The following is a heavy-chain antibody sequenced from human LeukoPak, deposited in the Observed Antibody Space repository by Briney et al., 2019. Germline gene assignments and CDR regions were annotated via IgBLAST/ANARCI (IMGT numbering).Heavy chain of an antibody. CDR3: ARGPQIGGAYRFDAFDI. J-gene: IGHJ3*02. D-gene: IGHD3-22*01. CDR1: GYSISSGYY. V-gene: IGHV4-38-2*01. CDR2: LSHSGTS. Sequence: SETLSLTCAVSGYSISSGYYWGRIRQPPGKGLEWIGSLSHSGTSYYNPSLKSRVTISVDTSKTQFSLKLSSVTAADTAVYYCARGPQIGGAYRFDAFDIWGQGTMVTVSS.